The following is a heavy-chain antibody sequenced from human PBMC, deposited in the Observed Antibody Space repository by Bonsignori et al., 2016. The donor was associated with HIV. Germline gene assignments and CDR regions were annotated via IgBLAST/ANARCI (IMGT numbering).Heavy chain of an antibody. CDR2: IYYTGST. CDR1: GDSISSNAYY. CDR3: GDVGLVRTTFDN. J-gene: IGHJ4*02. V-gene: IGHV4-39*01. D-gene: IGHD6-19*01. Sequence: QLRLQESGPGLVRPSETLSLTCIVSGDSISSNAYYWGWIRQTPEKGLEWIGTIYYTGSTNYNPSLKSRITISLVTSKISSPELSSVTAADTAVYHCGDVGLVRTTFDNWGQGTLVTVSS.